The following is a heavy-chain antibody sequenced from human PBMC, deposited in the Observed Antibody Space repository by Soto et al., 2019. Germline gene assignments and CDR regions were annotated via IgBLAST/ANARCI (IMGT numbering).Heavy chain of an antibody. V-gene: IGHV3-74*02. CDR2: INSDGSST. Sequence: EVQLVESGGGLVQPGGSLSLSCAASGFTFNSYWIHRVRQAPGKGLVWVSGINSDGSSTRYADFLKGRFTTSRDNAKYTLYLQMNSLRAEDTAVDYCASSLPTPFDYWGQGTLVTVSS. CDR1: GFTFNSYW. J-gene: IGHJ4*02. CDR3: ASSLPTPFDY. D-gene: IGHD4-17*01.